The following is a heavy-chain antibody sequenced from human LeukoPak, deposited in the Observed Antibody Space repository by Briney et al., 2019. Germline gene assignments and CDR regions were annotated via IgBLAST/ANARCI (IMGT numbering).Heavy chain of an antibody. V-gene: IGHV3-23*01. CDR2: ISGSVTNT. CDR3: AKSLRGAVMVDFDY. D-gene: IGHD2-21*01. CDR1: GFTFSSYT. J-gene: IGHJ4*02. Sequence: PGGSLRLSCAASGFTFSSYTMTLGRQAPGKWLEWVSVISGSVTNTHYPDSVKGRFTISRDNSKNTLYLQMNSLRVEDTAVYYCAKSLRGAVMVDFDYWGQGTLVTVSS.